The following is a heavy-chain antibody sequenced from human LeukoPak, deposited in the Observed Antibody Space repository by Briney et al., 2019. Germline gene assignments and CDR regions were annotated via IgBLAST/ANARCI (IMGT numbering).Heavy chain of an antibody. D-gene: IGHD3-22*01. J-gene: IGHJ4*02. V-gene: IGHV4-34*01. CDR2: INHSGST. Sequence: PSETLSLTCAVYGGSFSGYYWSWIRQPPGKGLEWFGEINHSGSTNYNPSLKSRVTISVDTSKNQFSLKLSSVTAADTAVYYCARLQYYYDSSEPRPWYFDYWGQGTLVTVSS. CDR3: ARLQYYYDSSEPRPWYFDY. CDR1: GGSFSGYY.